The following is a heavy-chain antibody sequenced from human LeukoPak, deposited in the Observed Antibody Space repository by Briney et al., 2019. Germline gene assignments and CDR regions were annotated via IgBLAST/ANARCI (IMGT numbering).Heavy chain of an antibody. CDR3: ATYSHWVAGDV. V-gene: IGHV3-7*01. D-gene: IGHD3-16*01. Sequence: GGSLRLSCAASGFTFSESWMSWVRQAPGKGLEWVANMNEDGSEKDYVDSVKGRFTISRDNARKSLYLQMSSLRAEDTAVYYCATYSHWVAGDVWGQGTTVTVSS. CDR2: MNEDGSEK. CDR1: GFTFSESW. J-gene: IGHJ6*02.